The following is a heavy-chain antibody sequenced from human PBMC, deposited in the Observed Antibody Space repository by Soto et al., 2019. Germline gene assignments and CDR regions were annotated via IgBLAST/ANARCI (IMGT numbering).Heavy chain of an antibody. CDR1: GFTFSSYG. V-gene: IGHV3-30*18. CDR2: ISYDGSNK. D-gene: IGHD6-25*01. Sequence: QVQLVESGGGVVQPGRSLRLSCAASGFTFSSYGMHWVRQARGKGLEWVAVISYDGSNKYYADSVKGRFTISRDNSKNTLYLQMNSLRAEDTAVYYCAKDLRGYYRYYFDYWGQGTLVTVSS. CDR3: AKDLRGYYRYYFDY. J-gene: IGHJ4*02.